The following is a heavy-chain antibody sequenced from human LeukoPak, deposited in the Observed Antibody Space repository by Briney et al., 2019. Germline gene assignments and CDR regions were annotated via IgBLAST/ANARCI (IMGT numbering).Heavy chain of an antibody. D-gene: IGHD3-16*01. CDR1: GFSFGRHW. J-gene: IGHJ4*02. V-gene: IGHV3-7*03. CDR2: IRQDGSEK. CDR3: AGGAGWLIDY. Sequence: GGSLRLSCAASGFSFGRHWMNWVRQAPGKGLEWVANIRQDGSEKNYVDSVEGRFTISRDNAKNSLFLQMDSLRAEDTAVYYCAGGAGWLIDYWGQGTLVTVSS.